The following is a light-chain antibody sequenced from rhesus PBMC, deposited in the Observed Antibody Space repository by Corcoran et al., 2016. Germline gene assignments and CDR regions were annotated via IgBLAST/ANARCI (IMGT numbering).Light chain of an antibody. CDR1: QGLSNY. CDR3: QQHISYPWT. V-gene: IGKV1S14*01. Sequence: DIQMTQSPSSLSASVGDTVTITCRASQGLSNYLAWYQQIPGKAPKPLFYYASNLESGVPSRFSGSGSGTDFTLTISRLQPEDFASYYCQQHISYPWTFSQGTKVEIK. J-gene: IGKJ1*01. CDR2: YAS.